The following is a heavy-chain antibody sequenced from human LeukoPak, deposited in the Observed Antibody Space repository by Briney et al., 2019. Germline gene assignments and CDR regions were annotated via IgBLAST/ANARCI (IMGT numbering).Heavy chain of an antibody. V-gene: IGHV4-61*02. CDR2: IYTSGTT. CDR1: GGSISSGSYY. D-gene: IGHD2-2*02. Sequence: SQTLSLTCTVSGGSISSGSYYWNWIRQPAGKGLEWIGRIYTSGTTNYNPSLQSRVTISVDTSKNQFSLKLSSVTAADTAVYYCARDRDTRGFDPWGQGTLVTVSS. J-gene: IGHJ5*02. CDR3: ARDRDTRGFDP.